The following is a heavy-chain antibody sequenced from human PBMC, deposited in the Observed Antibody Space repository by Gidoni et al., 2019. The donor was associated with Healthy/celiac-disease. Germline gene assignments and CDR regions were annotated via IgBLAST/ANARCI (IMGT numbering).Heavy chain of an antibody. V-gene: IGHV3-23*01. J-gene: IGHJ4*02. Sequence: EVQLLASGGGLVQPGGYLRLSCAPPGFPFSSCAMSWVRQAPGKGLEWVSAISVSGGSTYYAASVKSRFTISRDNSKNTLYLQMNSLRAEDTAVYYCAKAPMVRGFFDYWGQGTLVTVSS. D-gene: IGHD3-10*01. CDR2: ISVSGGST. CDR3: AKAPMVRGFFDY. CDR1: GFPFSSCA.